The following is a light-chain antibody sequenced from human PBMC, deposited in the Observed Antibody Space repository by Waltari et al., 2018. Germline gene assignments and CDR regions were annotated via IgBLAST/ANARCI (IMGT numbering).Light chain of an antibody. CDR1: SSDVGGYNY. V-gene: IGLV2-8*01. CDR3: SSYSGSNDYV. CDR2: EVN. Sequence: QSALTQPPSASGSPGQSVTISCTVTSSDVGGYNYVSWYQQHPGKAPKLMIYEVNKRPSGVPDRFSGSKSGNTASLTVSGLQAEDEADYYCSSYSGSNDYVFGTGTEVTVL. J-gene: IGLJ1*01.